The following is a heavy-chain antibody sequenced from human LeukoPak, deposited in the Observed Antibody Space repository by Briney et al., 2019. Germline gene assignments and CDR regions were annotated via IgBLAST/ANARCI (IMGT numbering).Heavy chain of an antibody. CDR1: GFAFSTYT. V-gene: IGHV3-23*01. CDR3: AKGARLNYYYLDV. Sequence: GGSLRLSCAASGFAFSTYTMNWVRQAPGKGLEWVSAIGGSGGGTRYVDSVKGRFTISRDNSKNTSYLQMNGLRDDDTAVYYCAKGARLNYYYLDVWGKGTTVTVSS. J-gene: IGHJ6*03. CDR2: IGGSGGGT.